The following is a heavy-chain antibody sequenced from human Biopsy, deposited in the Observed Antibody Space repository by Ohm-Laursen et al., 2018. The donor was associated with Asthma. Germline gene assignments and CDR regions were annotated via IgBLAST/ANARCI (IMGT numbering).Heavy chain of an antibody. CDR2: IYSGGTS. Sequence: SLRLSCAASGFAVSRDYMFWVRQAPGKGLEWVSVIYSGGTSHTADSVRGRFTISRDYSKNTLPLQMNSLRAEDTAVYYCARAYGGSFFSGSFDIWGQGTMVTVSS. CDR1: GFAVSRDY. D-gene: IGHD4-23*01. V-gene: IGHV3-53*01. CDR3: ARAYGGSFFSGSFDI. J-gene: IGHJ3*02.